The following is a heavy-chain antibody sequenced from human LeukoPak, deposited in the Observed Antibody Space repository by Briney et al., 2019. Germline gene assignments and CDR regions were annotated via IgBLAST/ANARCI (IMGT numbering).Heavy chain of an antibody. CDR1: GGSISSGSYC. CDR2: IYTSGTT. D-gene: IGHD3-22*01. Sequence: PSETLSLTCTVSGGSISSGSYCWSWIRQPAGKGLEWIGRIYTSGTTNYNSSLKSRVTISVDTSKNQFSLKLSSATAADTAVYYCARDLRAITMIGNYWGQGTLVTVSS. V-gene: IGHV4-61*02. J-gene: IGHJ4*02. CDR3: ARDLRAITMIGNY.